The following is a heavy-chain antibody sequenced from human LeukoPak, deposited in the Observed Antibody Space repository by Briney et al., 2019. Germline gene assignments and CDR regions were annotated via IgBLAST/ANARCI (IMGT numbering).Heavy chain of an antibody. V-gene: IGHV3-21*01. CDR1: GFTFSSYS. Sequence: GGSLRLSCAASGFTFSSYSMNWVRQAPGKGLEWVSSISSSSSYIYYADSVKGRFTISRDNAKNSLYLQMDSLRAEDTAVYYCARGMHSSPSDSVAFDIWGQGTMVTVSS. CDR2: ISSSSSYI. J-gene: IGHJ3*02. D-gene: IGHD6-6*01. CDR3: ARGMHSSPSDSVAFDI.